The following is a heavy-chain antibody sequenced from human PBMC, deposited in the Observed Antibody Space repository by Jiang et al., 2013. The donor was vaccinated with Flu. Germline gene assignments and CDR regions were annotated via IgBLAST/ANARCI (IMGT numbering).Heavy chain of an antibody. D-gene: IGHD7-27*01. CDR3: AHLLTGEDYFDY. J-gene: IGHJ4*02. CDR1: GDSISSGSYS. Sequence: GPGLVKPSQTLSLTCTVSGDSISSGSYSWNWVRQPPGKGLEWLGHVFSRGGSSYNTSLKSRISISVDTSKNQFSLRLNSVTAADTAVYFCAHLLTGEDYFDYWGQGTLVTVSS. V-gene: IGHV4-30-4*07. CDR2: VFSRGGS.